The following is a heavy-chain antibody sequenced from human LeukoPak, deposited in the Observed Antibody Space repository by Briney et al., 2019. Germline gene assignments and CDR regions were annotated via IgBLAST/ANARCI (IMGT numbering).Heavy chain of an antibody. J-gene: IGHJ4*02. Sequence: GGSLRLSCAASGFTVSSNYMSWVRQAPGKGLEWVSVIYSGGSTYYADSVKGRFTISRDNSKNTLYLQMNSLRAEDTAVYYCARLTYGYNSGLDYWGQGTLDTVSS. CDR2: IYSGGST. D-gene: IGHD5-24*01. CDR1: GFTVSSNY. CDR3: ARLTYGYNSGLDY. V-gene: IGHV3-66*02.